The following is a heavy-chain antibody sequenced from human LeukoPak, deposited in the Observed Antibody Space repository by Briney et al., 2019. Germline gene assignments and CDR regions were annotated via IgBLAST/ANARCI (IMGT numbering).Heavy chain of an antibody. D-gene: IGHD3-10*01. V-gene: IGHV4-4*07. CDR1: GVSTSSGY. J-gene: IGHJ5*02. Sequence: SETLSLTCTVSGVSTSSGYWSWIRQPAGKGLEWMGRISTSVPTYYNPSLKSQVTMSLDTSENQVSLKVNSVTAADTAVYYCARGYGSGSYSTWGQGTLVTVSS. CDR3: ARGYGSGSYST. CDR2: ISTSVPT.